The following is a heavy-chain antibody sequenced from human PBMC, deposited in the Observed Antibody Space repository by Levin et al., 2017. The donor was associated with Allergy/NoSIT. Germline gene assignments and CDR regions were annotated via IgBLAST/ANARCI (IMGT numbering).Heavy chain of an antibody. Sequence: GESLKISCKGSGYMFTSYWIGWVRQTPGKGLEWMGIIYPDDSDVRYSPSFQGQVTMSADKSISTAYLQWSSLKASDAAVYYWGRPLGRWSYDKPMDVWGQGTTVTVSS. CDR3: GRPLGRWSYDKPMDV. D-gene: IGHD3-10*01. CDR1: GYMFTSYW. V-gene: IGHV5-51*01. J-gene: IGHJ6*02. CDR2: IYPDDSDV.